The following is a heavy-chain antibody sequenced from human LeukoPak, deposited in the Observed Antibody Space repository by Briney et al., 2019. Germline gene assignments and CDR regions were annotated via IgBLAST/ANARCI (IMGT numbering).Heavy chain of an antibody. V-gene: IGHV1-2*02. D-gene: IGHD1-14*01. J-gene: IGHJ5*02. CDR1: GNTFTGYY. Sequence: ASVKVSCKASGNTFTGYYMHWVRQAPGQGLEWMGWINPNTGGTSYAQKFQGRATMTRDTSISTVYMELSSLRSDDTAVYYCARRPDFGTNIIGAWGQGTLVTVSS. CDR2: INPNTGGT. CDR3: ARRPDFGTNIIGA.